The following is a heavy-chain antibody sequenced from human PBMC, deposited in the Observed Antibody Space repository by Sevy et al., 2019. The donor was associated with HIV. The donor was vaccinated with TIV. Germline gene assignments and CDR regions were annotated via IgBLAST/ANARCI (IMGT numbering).Heavy chain of an antibody. V-gene: IGHV3-30-3*01. CDR1: GFTFSSYA. CDR2: ISYDGSNK. J-gene: IGHJ4*02. CDR3: ARGDIVATIAYFDY. Sequence: GGSLRLSCAASGFTFSSYAMHWVRRAPGKGLEWVAVISYDGSNKYYADSVKGRFTISRDNSKNTLYLQMNSLRAEDTAVYYCARGDIVATIAYFDYWGQGTLVTVSS. D-gene: IGHD5-12*01.